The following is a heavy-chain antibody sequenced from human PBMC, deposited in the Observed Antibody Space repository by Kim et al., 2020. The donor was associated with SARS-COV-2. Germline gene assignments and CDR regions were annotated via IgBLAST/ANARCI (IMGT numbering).Heavy chain of an antibody. J-gene: IGHJ4*02. CDR3: AKGLRSGSYLFDC. CDR1: GFTFTNYA. D-gene: IGHD3-10*02. Sequence: GGSLRLSCAASGFTFTNYAMGWVRQAPGKGLEWVSGISAGGGSTYYGDSVKGRFTISRDNLKNMLYLQVNSLRAGDTAMYYCAKGLRSGSYLFDCWGQATVVTVSS. CDR2: ISAGGGST. V-gene: IGHV3-23*01.